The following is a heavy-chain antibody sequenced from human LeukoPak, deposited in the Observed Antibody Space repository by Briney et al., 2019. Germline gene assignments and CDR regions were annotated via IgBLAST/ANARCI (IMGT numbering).Heavy chain of an antibody. J-gene: IGHJ4*02. V-gene: IGHV3-23*01. D-gene: IGHD2-15*01. CDR1: GFTFSSYA. Sequence: GGSLRLSCAASGFTFSSYAMSWVRQAPGKGLEWVSAISGSGGSTCYADSVKGRFTISRDNSKNTLYLQMNSLRAEDTAVYYCAKDFRVVVAATFDYWGQGTLVTVSS. CDR3: AKDFRVVVAATFDY. CDR2: ISGSGGST.